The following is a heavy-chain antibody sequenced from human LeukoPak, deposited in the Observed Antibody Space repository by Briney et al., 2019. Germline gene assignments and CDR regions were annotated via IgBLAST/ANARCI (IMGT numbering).Heavy chain of an antibody. Sequence: SQTLSLTCTVSGGSISSGDYYWSWIRQPPGKGLEWIGYIYYSGSTYYHPSLKSRVTISVDTSKNQFSLKLSSVTAADTAVYYCARYSIAAAGENGYYFDYWGQGTLVTVSS. D-gene: IGHD6-13*01. CDR3: ARYSIAAAGENGYYFDY. CDR2: IYYSGST. J-gene: IGHJ4*02. V-gene: IGHV4-30-4*01. CDR1: GGSISSGDYY.